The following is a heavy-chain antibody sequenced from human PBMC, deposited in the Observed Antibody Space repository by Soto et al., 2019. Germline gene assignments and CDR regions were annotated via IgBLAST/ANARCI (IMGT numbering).Heavy chain of an antibody. CDR2: IYYSGST. V-gene: IGHV4-31*03. Sequence: QVHLQESGPGLVKASQTLSLTCTVSGGSISGGGGYYWSWIRQHPGKGMEWIGYIYYSGSTYYNPSLKSRATISVDMSENQFSLKLSSVTAADTAVYYCARRASSGRDPFCFAYWGQGNLVAVSS. D-gene: IGHD6-6*01. J-gene: IGHJ4*02. CDR1: GGSISGGGGYY. CDR3: ARRASSGRDPFCFAY.